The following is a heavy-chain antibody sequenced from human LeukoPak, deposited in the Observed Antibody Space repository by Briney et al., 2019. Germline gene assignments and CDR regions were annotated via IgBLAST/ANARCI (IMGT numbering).Heavy chain of an antibody. Sequence: GGSLRLSCAASGFTFSSYAMSWVRQAPGKGLEWVSAISGSGGSTYYADSVKGRFTISRDNSKNTLYLQMNSLRAEDTAVYYCAKDLRGGSGSYDAFDIWGQGTMVTVSS. V-gene: IGHV3-23*01. CDR3: AKDLRGGSGSYDAFDI. J-gene: IGHJ3*02. CDR1: GFTFSSYA. D-gene: IGHD3-10*01. CDR2: ISGSGGST.